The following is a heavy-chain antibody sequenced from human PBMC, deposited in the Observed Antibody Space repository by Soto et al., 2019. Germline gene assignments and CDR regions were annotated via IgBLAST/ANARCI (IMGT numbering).Heavy chain of an antibody. Sequence: QVQLQESGPGLMKPSETLSLICTVSGGSMSGYHWTWIRQSPGKEMEFIGSVFDSGSTKSNPTLRSRVDISMVESKRQFPLTLSSVTAADTDVFYCASSITSAGIALRFLRWGKGIVVTVSS. CDR1: GGSMSGYH. V-gene: IGHV4-59*12. J-gene: IGHJ4*02. D-gene: IGHD3-10*01. CDR3: ASSITSAGIALRFLR. CDR2: VFDSGST.